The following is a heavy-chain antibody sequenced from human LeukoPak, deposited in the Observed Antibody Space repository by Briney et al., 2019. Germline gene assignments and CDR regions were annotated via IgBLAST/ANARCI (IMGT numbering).Heavy chain of an antibody. CDR1: GFTFSDYY. Sequence: PGGSLRLSCAASGFTFSDYYMSWIRQAPGKGLEWVSYISSSGSTIYYADSVKGRFTISRDNAKNSLYLQMNSLRAEDTAVYYCASTPPWFIAVAGKYFQHWGQGTLVTVSS. V-gene: IGHV3-11*01. D-gene: IGHD6-19*01. CDR2: ISSSGSTI. CDR3: ASTPPWFIAVAGKYFQH. J-gene: IGHJ1*01.